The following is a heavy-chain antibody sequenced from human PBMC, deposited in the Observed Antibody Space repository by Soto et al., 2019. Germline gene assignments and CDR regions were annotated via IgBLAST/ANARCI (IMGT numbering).Heavy chain of an antibody. D-gene: IGHD6-19*01. J-gene: IGHJ4*02. Sequence: QVQLVESGGDLVKPGGSLRLSCAASGFSFRDYYMSWIRQTPGKGLESLSYISSSGVTMYYADSVKGRFTISRDNAKNSLYLEMNSLRADDPAVYYCARDEERDGWSIGSHYWGQGTLVTVSS. CDR2: ISSSGVTM. V-gene: IGHV3-11*01. CDR1: GFSFRDYY. CDR3: ARDEERDGWSIGSHY.